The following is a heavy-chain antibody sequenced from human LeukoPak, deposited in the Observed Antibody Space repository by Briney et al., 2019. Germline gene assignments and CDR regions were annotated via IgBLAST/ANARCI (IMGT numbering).Heavy chain of an antibody. CDR1: GFTFDDYA. V-gene: IGHV3-43D*03. J-gene: IGHJ4*02. CDR3: AKDSGYSSGWYYFDY. Sequence: PGGSLRLSCAASGFTFDDYAMHWVRQAPGKGLEWVSLISWDGGSTYYADSVKGRFTISRDNSNNSLYLQMNSLRAEDTALYYCAKDSGYSSGWYYFDYWGQGTLVTVSS. D-gene: IGHD6-19*01. CDR2: ISWDGGST.